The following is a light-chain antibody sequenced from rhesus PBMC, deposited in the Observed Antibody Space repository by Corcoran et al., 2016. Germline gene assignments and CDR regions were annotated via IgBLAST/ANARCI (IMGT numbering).Light chain of an antibody. J-gene: IGKJ1*01. CDR2: YAS. CDR1: QDISNY. CDR3: QQHNSYPWT. V-gene: IGKV1S16*01. Sequence: DIQMTQSQSSLSASVGDTVTLTCRAGQDISNYLAWYQQKPGKAPKPLIYYASGLESGVPSRFSGSGSVTYVTLTISSLQPEDCAIYFCQQHNSYPWTFGQGTKVEIK.